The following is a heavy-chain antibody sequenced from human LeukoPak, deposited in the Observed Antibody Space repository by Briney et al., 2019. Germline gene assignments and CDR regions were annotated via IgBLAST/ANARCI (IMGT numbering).Heavy chain of an antibody. CDR1: GYTLTELS. Sequence: ASVKVSCKVSGYTLTELSMHRVRQAPGKGLEWMGGFDPEDGETIYAQKFQGRVTMTEDTSTDTAYMELSSLRSEDTAVYYCATANVGATVFDYWGQGTLVTVSS. V-gene: IGHV1-24*01. CDR3: ATANVGATVFDY. CDR2: FDPEDGET. D-gene: IGHD1-26*01. J-gene: IGHJ4*02.